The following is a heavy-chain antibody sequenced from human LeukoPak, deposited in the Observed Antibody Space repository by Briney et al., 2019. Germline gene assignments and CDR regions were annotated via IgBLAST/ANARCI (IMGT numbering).Heavy chain of an antibody. CDR3: AKFAGFYGDYTPFDY. V-gene: IGHV3-23*01. Sequence: GGSLRLSCAASGFTFSSYAMSWVRQAPGKGLEWVSAISGSGGSTYFADSVKGRFTISRDNSKNTLYLQMNSLRAEDTAAYYCAKFAGFYGDYTPFDYWGQGTLVTVSS. CDR2: ISGSGGST. CDR1: GFTFSSYA. J-gene: IGHJ4*02. D-gene: IGHD4-17*01.